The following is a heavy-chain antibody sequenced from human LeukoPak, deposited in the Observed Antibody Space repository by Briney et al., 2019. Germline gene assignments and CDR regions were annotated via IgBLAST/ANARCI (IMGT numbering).Heavy chain of an antibody. CDR1: GGSISSYY. Sequence: SETLSLTCTVSGGSISSYYRSWIRQPPGKGLEWIGYIYYSGSTNYNPSLKSRVTISVDTSKNQFSLKLSSVTAADTAVYYCATQIAAAAPGELDYWGQGTLVTVSS. J-gene: IGHJ4*02. V-gene: IGHV4-59*01. CDR2: IYYSGST. D-gene: IGHD6-13*01. CDR3: ATQIAAAAPGELDY.